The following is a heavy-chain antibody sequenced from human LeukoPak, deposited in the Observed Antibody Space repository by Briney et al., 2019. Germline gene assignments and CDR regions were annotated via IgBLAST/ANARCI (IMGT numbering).Heavy chain of an antibody. CDR3: AKGPQVGTLYYFDY. CDR1: GFTFDDYA. V-gene: IGHV3-9*01. J-gene: IGHJ4*02. CDR2: ISWNSGSI. D-gene: IGHD1-26*01. Sequence: GGSLRLSCAASGFTFDDYAMHWVRQAPGKGLEWVSGISWNSGSIGYADSVKGRFTISRDNAKNSLYLQMNSLRAEDTALYYCAKGPQVGTLYYFDYWGQGTLVTVSS.